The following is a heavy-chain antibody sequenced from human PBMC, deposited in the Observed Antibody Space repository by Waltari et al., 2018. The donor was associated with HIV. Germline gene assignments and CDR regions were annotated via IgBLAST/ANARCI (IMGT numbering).Heavy chain of an antibody. J-gene: IGHJ5*02. Sequence: AEGGGTLIQPGGSLRRSCVADELFVNTNYMTWVRQAPGKSLEWVAIIYPGGDTHYSDSVKGRFSLSRDNFRNTVFLQMNNLIFDDTALYFCAKGVRYLGPWGPGTRVTVSS. V-gene: IGHV3-53*05. CDR1: ELFVNTNY. D-gene: IGHD3-9*01. CDR2: IYPGGDT. CDR3: AKGVRYLGP.